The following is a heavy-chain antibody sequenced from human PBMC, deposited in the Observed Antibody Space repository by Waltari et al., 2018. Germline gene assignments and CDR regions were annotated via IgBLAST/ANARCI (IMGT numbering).Heavy chain of an antibody. J-gene: IGHJ3*02. CDR1: GYTFTGYY. D-gene: IGHD1-1*01. V-gene: IGHV1-2*02. CDR2: INPNSGGT. Sequence: VQLVQSGAEVKKPGATVKISCKVSGYTFTGYYMHWVRQAPGQGLEWMGWINPNSGGTNYAQKFQGRVTMTRDTSISTAYMELSRLRSDDTAVYYCARETAVQAAFDIWGQGTMVTVSS. CDR3: ARETAVQAAFDI.